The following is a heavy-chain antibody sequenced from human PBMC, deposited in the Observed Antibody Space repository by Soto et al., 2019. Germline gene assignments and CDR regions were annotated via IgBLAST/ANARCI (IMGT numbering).Heavy chain of an antibody. CDR3: ATRSRGYSGYVKY. V-gene: IGHV3-48*01. CDR2: ISGGSSLI. Sequence: GGSLRLSCAASGFTFSSYSMSWVRQTPGNGLEWVSHISGGSSLIYYADSVKGRFTISRDNAENSLYLQMNSLRAEDTAVYYCATRSRGYSGYVKYWGQGTVVTVSS. J-gene: IGHJ4*02. CDR1: GFTFSSYS. D-gene: IGHD5-12*01.